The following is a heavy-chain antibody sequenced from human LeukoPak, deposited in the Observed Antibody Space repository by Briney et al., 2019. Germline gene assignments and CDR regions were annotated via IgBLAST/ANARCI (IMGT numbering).Heavy chain of an antibody. V-gene: IGHV3-7*04. CDR3: ARARGWLQWAVYFDY. CDR2: IKQDGSEK. D-gene: IGHD5-24*01. J-gene: IGHJ4*02. CDR1: GFTFSSYW. Sequence: GGSLRLSCAASGFTFSSYWMSWVRQAPGEGLEWVANIKQDGSEKYYVDSVKGRFTISRDSAKNSLYLQMNSLRAEDTAVYYCARARGWLQWAVYFDYWGQGTLVTVSS.